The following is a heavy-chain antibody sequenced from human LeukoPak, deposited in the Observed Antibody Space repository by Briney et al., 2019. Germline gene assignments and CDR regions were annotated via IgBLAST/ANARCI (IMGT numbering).Heavy chain of an antibody. CDR2: IYYSGST. D-gene: IGHD3-10*01. Sequence: WVRQAPGKGLEWIGSIYYSGSTYYNPSLKSRVTISVDTSKNQFSLKLSCVTAADTAVYYCARHFDYYGSGSYDYWGQGTMVTVSS. V-gene: IGHV4-39*01. CDR3: ARHFDYYGSGSYDY. J-gene: IGHJ4*02.